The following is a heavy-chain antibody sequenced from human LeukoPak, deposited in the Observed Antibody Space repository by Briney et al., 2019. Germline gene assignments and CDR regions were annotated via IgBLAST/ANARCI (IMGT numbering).Heavy chain of an antibody. Sequence: GGSLRLSCAASGFTFSSYAMHWVRQAPGKGLEWVAVISYDGSNKYYADSVKGRFTVSRDNSKNTLYLQMNSLRAEDTAVYYCARVTAAAGTEGAFDIWGQGTMVTVSS. J-gene: IGHJ3*02. D-gene: IGHD6-13*01. CDR3: ARVTAAAGTEGAFDI. CDR2: ISYDGSNK. CDR1: GFTFSSYA. V-gene: IGHV3-30-3*01.